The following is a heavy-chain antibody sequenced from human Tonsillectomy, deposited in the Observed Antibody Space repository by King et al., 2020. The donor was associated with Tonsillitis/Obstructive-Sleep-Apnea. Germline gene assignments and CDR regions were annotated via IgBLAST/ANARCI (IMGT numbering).Heavy chain of an antibody. J-gene: IGHJ3*02. CDR2: IKSKTDGGTT. Sequence: VQLVESGGGLVKPGGSLRLSCAASGFTFSNAWMSWVRQAPGKGLEWVGRIKSKTDGGTTDYAAPVKGRFTISRDDSKNTLYLQMNSLKTEDTAVYYCTTDSMDRGVIITSDAFDIWGQGTMVTVSS. CDR1: GFTFSNAW. D-gene: IGHD3-10*01. CDR3: TTDSMDRGVIITSDAFDI. V-gene: IGHV3-15*01.